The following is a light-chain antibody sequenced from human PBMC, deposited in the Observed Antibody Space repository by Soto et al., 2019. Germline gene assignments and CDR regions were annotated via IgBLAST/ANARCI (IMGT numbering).Light chain of an antibody. J-gene: IGLJ1*01. CDR1: SSDVGGYTY. CDR3: CSYAGSTTLYV. CDR2: EVN. Sequence: QSALTQPASVSGSPRQSITISCTGASSDVGGYTYVSWYQQHPGKAPKLIIYEVNNRPSGVSHRFSGSKSGNTASLTISGLQAEDEADYYCCSYAGSTTLYVFGTGTKVIVL. V-gene: IGLV2-14*01.